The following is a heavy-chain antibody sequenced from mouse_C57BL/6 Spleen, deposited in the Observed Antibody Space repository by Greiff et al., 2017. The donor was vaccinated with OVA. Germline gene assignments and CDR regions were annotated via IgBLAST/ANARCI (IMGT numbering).Heavy chain of an antibody. CDR1: GFTFSSYG. CDR3: ASFTTVVAKDWYFDV. J-gene: IGHJ1*03. D-gene: IGHD1-1*01. V-gene: IGHV5-6*01. CDR2: ISSGGSYT. Sequence: EVKLMESGGDLVKPGGSLKLSCAASGFTFSSYGMSWVRQTPDKRLEWVATISSGGSYTYYPDSVKGRFTISRDNAKNTLYLHMSSLKSEDTAMYYCASFTTVVAKDWYFDVWGTGTTVTVSS.